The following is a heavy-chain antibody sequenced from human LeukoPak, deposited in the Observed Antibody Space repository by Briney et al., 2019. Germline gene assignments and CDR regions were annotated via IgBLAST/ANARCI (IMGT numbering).Heavy chain of an antibody. Sequence: ASVKVSCKASGYSFTTYYLHWVRQAPGQGLEWMGIINPSGGSTSYAQKFQGRVTVTRDTSTSTVYMELSSLRSEDTAVYYCARDRLRTVVDWGQGTLVTVSS. J-gene: IGHJ4*02. CDR3: ARDRLRTVVD. CDR2: INPSGGST. D-gene: IGHD2-21*01. V-gene: IGHV1-46*01. CDR1: GYSFTTYY.